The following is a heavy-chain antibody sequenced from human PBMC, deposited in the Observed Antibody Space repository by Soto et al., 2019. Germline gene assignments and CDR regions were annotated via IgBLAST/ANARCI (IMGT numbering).Heavy chain of an antibody. V-gene: IGHV3-53*02. CDR1: GFSVSTNY. D-gene: IGHD1-26*01. Sequence: EVKLVETGGALIQPGGSLTLSCAVSGFSVSTNYMAWVRQGPGKGLEWVSVIYTGGTTHYANSVTGRFTFSRDTSKNILYLHLNSLTTDDTAIYYCAKVWGYYFESWGQGTLVAVYS. CDR3: AKVWGYYFES. J-gene: IGHJ4*02. CDR2: IYTGGTT.